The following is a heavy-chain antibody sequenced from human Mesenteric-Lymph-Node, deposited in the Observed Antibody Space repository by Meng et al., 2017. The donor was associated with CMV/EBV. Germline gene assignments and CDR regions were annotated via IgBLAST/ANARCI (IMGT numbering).Heavy chain of an antibody. J-gene: IGHJ6*02. D-gene: IGHD3-3*01. CDR3: AGSDTIFGVVITTYGMDV. CDR2: MNPNSGNT. Sequence: ASVKVSCKASGYTFTSYDINWVRQATGQGLEWMGWMNPNSGNTGYAQKFQGRVTMTRNTSISTAYMELSSLRSEDTAVYYCAGSDTIFGVVITTYGMDVWGQGTTVTVSS. CDR1: GYTFTSYD. V-gene: IGHV1-8*01.